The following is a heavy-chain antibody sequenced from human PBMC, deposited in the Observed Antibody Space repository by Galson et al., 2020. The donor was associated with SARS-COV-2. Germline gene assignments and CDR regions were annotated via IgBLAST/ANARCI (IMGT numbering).Heavy chain of an antibody. CDR1: GYTFTSYD. D-gene: IGHD3-10*01. V-gene: IGHV1-8*01. CDR3: ARGGGHYGSGSYYTFDY. Sequence: ASVKVSCKASGYTFTSYDINWVRPATGPALECMGWLPPPLGPPRSAPPFPGRVTMTRNTSISTAYMELSSLRSEDTAVYYCARGGGHYGSGSYYTFDYWGQGTLVTVSS. J-gene: IGHJ4*02. CDR2: LPPPLGPP.